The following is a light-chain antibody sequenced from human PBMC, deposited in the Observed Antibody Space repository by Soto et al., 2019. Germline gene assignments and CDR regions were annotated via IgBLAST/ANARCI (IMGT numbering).Light chain of an antibody. CDR3: QQRSNWPIT. CDR2: DAS. J-gene: IGKJ5*01. Sequence: IVLTQAPAPLSLYKGERATLSCRASQSVSSYLAWYQQKPGQAPRLLIYDASNRATGIPARFSGSGSGTDFTLTISSLEPEDFAVYYCQQRSNWPITFAQGTRLEI. V-gene: IGKV3-11*01. CDR1: QSVSSY.